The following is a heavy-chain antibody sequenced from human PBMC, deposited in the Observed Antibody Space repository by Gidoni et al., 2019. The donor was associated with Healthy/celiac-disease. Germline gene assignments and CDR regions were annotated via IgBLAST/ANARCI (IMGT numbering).Heavy chain of an antibody. Sequence: EVQLVESGGGLVKPGGSLRLSCAASGFTFSNAWMSWVRQAPGKGLEWVGRIKSKTDGGTTDYAAPVKGRFTISRDDSKNTLYLQMNSLKTEDTAVYYCTASTQTYQLLQPLFDYWGQGTLVTVSS. D-gene: IGHD2-2*01. CDR2: IKSKTDGGTT. CDR3: TASTQTYQLLQPLFDY. CDR1: GFTFSNAW. J-gene: IGHJ4*02. V-gene: IGHV3-15*01.